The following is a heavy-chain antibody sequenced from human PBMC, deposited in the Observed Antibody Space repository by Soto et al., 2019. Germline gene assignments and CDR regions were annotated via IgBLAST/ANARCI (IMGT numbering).Heavy chain of an antibody. V-gene: IGHV1-69*13. CDR2: IIPIFGTA. CDR1: GGTFSSYA. CDR3: ARRESGSGYDGNWFEP. Sequence: SVKVSCKASGGTFSSYAISWVRQAPGQGLEWMGGIIPIFGTANYAQKFQGRVTITADESTSTAYMELSSLRSEDTAVYYCARRESGSGYDGNWFEPWGQGTLVTVSS. J-gene: IGHJ5*02. D-gene: IGHD5-12*01.